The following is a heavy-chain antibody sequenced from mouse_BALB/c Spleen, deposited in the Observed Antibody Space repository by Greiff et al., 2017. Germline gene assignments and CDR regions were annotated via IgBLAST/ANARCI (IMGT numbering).Heavy chain of an antibody. CDR3: ARSNFNWYFDV. CDR1: GFTFSSFG. Sequence: EVKLMESGGGLVQPGGSRKLSCAASGFTFSSFGMHWVRQAPEKGLEWVAYISSGSSTIYYADTVKGRFTISRDNPKNTLFLQMTSLRSEDTAMYYCARSNFNWYFDVWGAGTTVTVSS. CDR2: ISSGSSTI. V-gene: IGHV5-17*02. J-gene: IGHJ1*01.